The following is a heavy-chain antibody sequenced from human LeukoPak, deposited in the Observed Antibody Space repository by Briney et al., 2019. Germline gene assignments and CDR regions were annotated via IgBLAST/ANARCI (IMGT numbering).Heavy chain of an antibody. D-gene: IGHD6-19*01. CDR3: AKDASGWYQDY. J-gene: IGHJ4*02. CDR1: GFTFSSYA. V-gene: IGHV3-23*01. CDR2: ISGSGVGT. Sequence: GGSLRLSCAASGFTFSSYAMSWVRQVPGKGLEWVSAISGSGVGTYYADSVKGRLTISRDNSKNTLYLQMNSLRAEDTAVYYCAKDASGWYQDYWGQGTLVTVSS.